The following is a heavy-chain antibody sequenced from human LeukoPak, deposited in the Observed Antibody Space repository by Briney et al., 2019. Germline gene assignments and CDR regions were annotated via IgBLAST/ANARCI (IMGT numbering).Heavy chain of an antibody. J-gene: IGHJ4*02. CDR2: IIPIFGTA. CDR1: GGTFSSYA. CDR3: ATDDCSGGIQGCAFGY. D-gene: IGHD2-15*01. Sequence: ASVKVSCKASGGTFSSYAISWVRQAPGQGLEWMGGIIPIFGTANYAQKFQGRVTITADKSTSTAYMEPSSLRSEDTAVYYCATDDCSGGIQGCAFGYWGQGTLVTVSS. V-gene: IGHV1-69*06.